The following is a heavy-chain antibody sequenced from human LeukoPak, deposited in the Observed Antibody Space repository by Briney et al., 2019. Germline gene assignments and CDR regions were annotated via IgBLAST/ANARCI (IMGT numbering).Heavy chain of an antibody. V-gene: IGHV3-23*01. J-gene: IGHJ6*02. CDR1: GFTFSSYG. D-gene: IGHD4-17*01. Sequence: QPGGSLKLSCVASGFTFSSYGMTWVRQAPGKGLEWVSAISGRGASTYYADSVKGRFTISRDNSKNTLYLQMNSLRAGDTAVYYCAKVITTVTYFGGLDVWGQGATVTVSS. CDR2: ISGRGAST. CDR3: AKVITTVTYFGGLDV.